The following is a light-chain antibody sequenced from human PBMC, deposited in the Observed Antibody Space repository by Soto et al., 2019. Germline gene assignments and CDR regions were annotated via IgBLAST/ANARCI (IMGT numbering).Light chain of an antibody. J-gene: IGKJ4*01. CDR1: RSVCNS. CDR2: EAS. CDR3: QQHADWPLT. Sequence: EIVLTQSPATLSLSPGERATLSCRASRSVCNSLAGYQKKPGQAPGLLIYEASTRATGIPARFCGSGSGKDFTLTISSLEPEDFAVYYCQQHADWPLTFGGGTKVEIK. V-gene: IGKV3-11*01.